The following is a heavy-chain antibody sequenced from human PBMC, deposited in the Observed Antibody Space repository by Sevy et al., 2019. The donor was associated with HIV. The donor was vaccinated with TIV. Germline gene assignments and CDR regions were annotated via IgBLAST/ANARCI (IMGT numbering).Heavy chain of an antibody. CDR1: GFTFSSYW. Sequence: GGSLRLSCAASGFTFSSYWMSWVRQAPGKGLEWVANIKQDGSEKYYVDSVKGRFTISRDNAKNSLYLQMNSLRAEDTAVYYCARDGYCSSTSCYMLPRKYYYYYMDVWGKGTTVTVS. V-gene: IGHV3-7*03. CDR2: IKQDGSEK. D-gene: IGHD2-2*03. J-gene: IGHJ6*03. CDR3: ARDGYCSSTSCYMLPRKYYYYYMDV.